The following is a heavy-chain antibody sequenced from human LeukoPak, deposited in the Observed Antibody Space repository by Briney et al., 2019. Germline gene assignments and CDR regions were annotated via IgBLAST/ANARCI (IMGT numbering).Heavy chain of an antibody. V-gene: IGHV4-39*01. J-gene: IGHJ4*02. CDR2: VYYGGST. Sequence: PSDTLSLTCTVSGGSISSSDYYWGWIRQPPGKGLEWIGIVYYGGSTHYIPSHKGRVTLSVDTSKNQFSLKLTSVTAADTAVYYCARRISTYDSSGYSTGDAFDFWGQGILVTVSS. CDR1: GGSISSSDYY. D-gene: IGHD3-22*01. CDR3: ARRISTYDSSGYSTGDAFDF.